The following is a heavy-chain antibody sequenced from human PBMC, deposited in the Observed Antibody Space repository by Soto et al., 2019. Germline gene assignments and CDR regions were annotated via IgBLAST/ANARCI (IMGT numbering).Heavy chain of an antibody. V-gene: IGHV4-34*01. CDR2: INHSGST. Sequence: QVQLQESGPGLVKPSETLSLTCTVSGGSISGYYWSWIRQPPGKGLEWIGEINHSGSTNYNPSLKSRVSISVGTSNNQFSLKLSSVTAADTAVYYCARGRGDGYNQHWYFDLWGRGTLVTVSS. CDR3: ARGRGDGYNQHWYFDL. CDR1: GGSISGYY. J-gene: IGHJ2*01. D-gene: IGHD3-10*01.